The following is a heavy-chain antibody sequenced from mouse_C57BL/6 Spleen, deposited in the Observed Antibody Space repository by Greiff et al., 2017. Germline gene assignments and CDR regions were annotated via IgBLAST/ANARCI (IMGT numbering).Heavy chain of an antibody. V-gene: IGHV1-15*01. D-gene: IGHD2-4*01. Sequence: QVQLQQSGAELVRPGASVTLSCKASGYTFTDYEMHWVKQTPVHGLEWIGAIDPETGGTAYNQKFKGKAILTADKSSSTAYMELRSLTSEDSAVYYCTSHYDYDVPYFDYWGQGTTLTVSS. CDR3: TSHYDYDVPYFDY. CDR2: IDPETGGT. J-gene: IGHJ2*01. CDR1: GYTFTDYE.